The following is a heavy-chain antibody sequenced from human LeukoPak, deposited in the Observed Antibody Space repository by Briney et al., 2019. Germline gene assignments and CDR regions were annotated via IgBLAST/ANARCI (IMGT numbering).Heavy chain of an antibody. Sequence: ASVKVSCEASGYTFTGYYMHWVRQAPGQGLEWMGRINPNSGGTNYAQKFRGRVTMTRDTSISTAYMELSRLRSDDTAVYYCAREELIAAAGNDYWGQGTLVTVSS. V-gene: IGHV1-2*06. CDR2: INPNSGGT. CDR1: GYTFTGYY. CDR3: AREELIAAAGNDY. J-gene: IGHJ4*02. D-gene: IGHD6-13*01.